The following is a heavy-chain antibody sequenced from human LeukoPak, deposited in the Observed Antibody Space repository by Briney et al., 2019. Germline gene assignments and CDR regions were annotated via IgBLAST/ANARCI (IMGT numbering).Heavy chain of an antibody. CDR3: ARDYYYDSSGYWDYYFDY. Sequence: PGRSLRLSCAASGFTFSRFGMHWVRQAPGKGLEWVAVIWYDGCNKYYADSVKGRFTISRDNSKNTLYLEMNSLRAEDTAVYYCARDYYYDSSGYWDYYFDYWGQGTLVSVSS. CDR2: IWYDGCNK. V-gene: IGHV3-33*01. CDR1: GFTFSRFG. D-gene: IGHD3-22*01. J-gene: IGHJ4*02.